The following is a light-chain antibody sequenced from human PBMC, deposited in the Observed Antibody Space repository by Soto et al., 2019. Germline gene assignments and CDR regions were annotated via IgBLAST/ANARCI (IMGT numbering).Light chain of an antibody. V-gene: IGLV1-40*01. CDR3: QSYDSSLSVVV. CDR1: SSNIGAGYD. J-gene: IGLJ2*01. CDR2: GNN. Sequence: QSVLTQPPSVSGAPGQWVTISCTGSSSNIGAGYDVHWYQQLPGTAPKLLIYGNNNRPSGVPDRFSGSNSGTSASLAITGLQAEDEADYYCQSYDSSLSVVVFGGGTQLTVL.